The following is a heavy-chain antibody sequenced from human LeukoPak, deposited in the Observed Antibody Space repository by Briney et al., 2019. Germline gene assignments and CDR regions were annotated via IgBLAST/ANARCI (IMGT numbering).Heavy chain of an antibody. CDR3: ARVDCSGGSCYSASLTVDY. V-gene: IGHV3-30-3*01. CDR1: GFTFSSYW. J-gene: IGHJ4*02. CDR2: ISYDGSNK. D-gene: IGHD2-15*01. Sequence: GGSLRLSCAASGFTFSSYWMNWVRQAPGKGLEWVAVISYDGSNKYYADSVKDRFTISRDNSKNTLYLQMNSLRAEDTAVYYCARVDCSGGSCYSASLTVDYWGQGTLVTVSS.